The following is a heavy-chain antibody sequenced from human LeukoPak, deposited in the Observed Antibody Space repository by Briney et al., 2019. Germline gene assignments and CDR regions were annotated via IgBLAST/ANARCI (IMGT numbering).Heavy chain of an antibody. CDR1: GFPLSSYS. J-gene: IGHJ4*02. V-gene: IGHV3-21*01. D-gene: IGHD4-17*01. Sequence: GGSLRLSCAASGFPLSSYSMNWVRQAPGKGLEWVSFISSSSDYIYYADSVKGRFTISRDNAKNSLYLQLNSLRAEDTAVYYCARGLGDYLDHWGQGTLVTVFS. CDR3: ARGLGDYLDH. CDR2: ISSSSDYI.